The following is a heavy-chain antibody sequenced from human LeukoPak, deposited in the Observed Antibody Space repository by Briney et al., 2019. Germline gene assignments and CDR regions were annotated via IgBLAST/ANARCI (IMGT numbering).Heavy chain of an antibody. Sequence: GGSLRLSCAASGFTFSRYGMSWVRQAPGKGLEWVSAISGSGGSTYYADSVKGRFTISRDNSKNTLYLQMNSLRAEDTAVYYCATPRGIQPWFPFDYWGQGTLVTVSS. CDR2: ISGSGGST. V-gene: IGHV3-23*01. J-gene: IGHJ4*02. D-gene: IGHD5-18*01. CDR1: GFTFSRYG. CDR3: ATPRGIQPWFPFDY.